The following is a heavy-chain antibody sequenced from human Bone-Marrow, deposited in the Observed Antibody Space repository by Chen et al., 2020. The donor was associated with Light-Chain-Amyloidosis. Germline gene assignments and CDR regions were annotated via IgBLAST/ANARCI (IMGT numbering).Heavy chain of an antibody. CDR2: TNPDNSDT. Sequence: QVHLVQSGAEVKKPGASVKVSCKASADTFTGSNMHWVRQAPGRGLEWMGQTNPDNSDTQSPPSFQGRVTMTRDTSISTAYMELTRLSSDDSAIHFCGRCLNPWSAPDAFDLWGQGTLVTVSS. V-gene: IGHV1-2*06. CDR1: ADTFTGSN. J-gene: IGHJ3*01. D-gene: IGHD2-8*02. CDR3: GRCLNPWSAPDAFDL.